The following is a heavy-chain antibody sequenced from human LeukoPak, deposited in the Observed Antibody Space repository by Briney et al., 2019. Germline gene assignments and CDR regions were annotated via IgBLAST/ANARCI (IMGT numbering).Heavy chain of an antibody. J-gene: IGHJ4*02. D-gene: IGHD2-15*01. Sequence: SETLSLTCTVSGGSISSSSYHWGWIRQPPGKGLESIGNMYYSGSTYYNPSLKSRVTLSVDTSKNQFSLKMSSVSAADTALYYCARLYGSTLYFDYWGQGTLVTVSS. CDR1: GGSISSSSYH. CDR3: ARLYGSTLYFDY. CDR2: MYYSGST. V-gene: IGHV4-39*01.